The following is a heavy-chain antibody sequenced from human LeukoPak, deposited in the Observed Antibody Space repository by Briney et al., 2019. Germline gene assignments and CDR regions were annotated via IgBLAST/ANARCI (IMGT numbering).Heavy chain of an antibody. D-gene: IGHD1-1*01. CDR2: ISGSGGSI. J-gene: IGHJ4*02. CDR1: GFTFSSYG. V-gene: IGHV3-23*01. Sequence: GGSLRLSCAASGFTFSSYGMSWVRQAPGKGLEWVSAISGSGGSIYYADSVKGRFTISRDNSKNMLYLQMNSLRPEDTAVYYCAKDIGDVGRRGYFDYWGQGTLVTVSS. CDR3: AKDIGDVGRRGYFDY.